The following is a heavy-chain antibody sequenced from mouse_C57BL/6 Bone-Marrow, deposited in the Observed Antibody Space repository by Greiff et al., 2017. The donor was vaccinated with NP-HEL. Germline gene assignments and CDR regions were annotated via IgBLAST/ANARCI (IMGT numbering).Heavy chain of an antibody. Sequence: VQLQQSGPELVKPGASVKISCKASGYSFTGYYMNWVKQSPEKSLEWIGEINPSTGGTTYIQKFKAKATLTVDKSSSTAYMQLKSLTSEDSAVYYCARNGYYGFAYWGQGTLVTVSA. V-gene: IGHV1-42*01. CDR3: ARNGYYGFAY. D-gene: IGHD2-3*01. CDR1: GYSFTGYY. J-gene: IGHJ3*01. CDR2: INPSTGGT.